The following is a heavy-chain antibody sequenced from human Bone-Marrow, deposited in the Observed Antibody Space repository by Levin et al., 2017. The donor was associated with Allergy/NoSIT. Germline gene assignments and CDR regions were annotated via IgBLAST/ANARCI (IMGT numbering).Heavy chain of an antibody. D-gene: IGHD1-1*01. V-gene: IGHV4-34*01. CDR2: INFNGIT. J-gene: IGHJ4*02. CDR1: GESFRGYF. Sequence: SQTLSLTCAVSGESFRGYFWTWIRQSPGQGLEWLGQINFNGITTYNPSLERRVVLSVDPTKRQFSLKLNYLTAADTAVYFCARGGEVPSQYYFDYWGQGTPVTFSS. CDR3: ARGGEVPSQYYFDY.